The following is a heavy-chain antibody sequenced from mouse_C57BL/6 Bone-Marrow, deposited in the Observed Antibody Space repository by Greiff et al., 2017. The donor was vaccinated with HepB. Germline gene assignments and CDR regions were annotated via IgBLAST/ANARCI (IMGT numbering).Heavy chain of an antibody. CDR3: ARNFYYYGSSWYFDV. CDR1: GYAFSSYW. D-gene: IGHD1-1*01. CDR2: IYPGDGDT. J-gene: IGHJ1*03. V-gene: IGHV1-80*01. Sequence: QVQLKQSGAELVKPGASVKISCKASGYAFSSYWMNWVKQRPGKGLEWIGQIYPGDGDTNYNGKFKGKATLTADKSSSTAYMQLSSLTSEDSAVYFCARNFYYYGSSWYFDVWGTGTTVTVSS.